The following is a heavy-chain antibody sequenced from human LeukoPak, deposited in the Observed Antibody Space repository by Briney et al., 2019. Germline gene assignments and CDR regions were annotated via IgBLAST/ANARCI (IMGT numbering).Heavy chain of an antibody. CDR2: IRSKANSYAT. CDR1: GFTFSGSA. J-gene: IGHJ4*02. CDR3: TRDWDLSTKQYKYYFDY. V-gene: IGHV3-73*01. D-gene: IGHD1-1*01. Sequence: PGGSLKLSCAASGFTFSGSAMHWVRQASGKGLEWVGRIRSKANSYATAYAASVKGRFTISRDDSKNTEYLQMNSLKTEDTAVYYCTRDWDLSTKQYKYYFDYWGQGTLVTVSS.